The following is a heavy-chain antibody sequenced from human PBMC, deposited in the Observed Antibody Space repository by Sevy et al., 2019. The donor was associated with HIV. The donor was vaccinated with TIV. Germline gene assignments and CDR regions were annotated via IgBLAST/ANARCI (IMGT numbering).Heavy chain of an antibody. CDR3: ARKFNSIFGGNRYYYGMDV. J-gene: IGHJ6*02. D-gene: IGHD3-3*01. CDR1: GFTFSSYG. V-gene: IGHV3-33*01. CDR2: IWYDGSNK. Sequence: GGSLRLSCAASGFTFSSYGMHWVRQAPGKGLEWVAVIWYDGSNKYYADSVKGRFTISRDNSKNTLYMQRNSLRAEDTAVYYCARKFNSIFGGNRYYYGMDVWGQGTTVTVSS.